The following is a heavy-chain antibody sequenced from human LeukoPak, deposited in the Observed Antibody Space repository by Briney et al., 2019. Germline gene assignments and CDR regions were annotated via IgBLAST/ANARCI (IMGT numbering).Heavy chain of an antibody. CDR3: AKDGGYLSYYYYGMDV. J-gene: IGHJ6*02. V-gene: IGHV3-9*01. CDR1: GFTFDDYA. CDR2: ISWNSGSI. D-gene: IGHD3-22*01. Sequence: GRSLRLSCAASGFTFDDYAMHWVRQAPGKGLEWVSGISWNSGSIGYADSVKGRFTISRDNAKNSLYLQMNSLRAEDTALYYCAKDGGYLSYYYYGMDVWGQGTTVTVSS.